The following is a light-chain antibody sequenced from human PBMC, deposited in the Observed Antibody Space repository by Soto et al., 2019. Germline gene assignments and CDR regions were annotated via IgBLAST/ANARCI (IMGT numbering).Light chain of an antibody. CDR1: SSDVGGYNY. Sequence: QCALTQPASVSGSPGQSITISCTGTSSDVGGYNYVSWYQQHPGKAPKLMIYEVSNRPSGVSNRFSGSKSGNTASLTISGLQAEDEADYYCSSYTSSSTVFGTGTKVTVL. CDR2: EVS. J-gene: IGLJ1*01. CDR3: SSYTSSSTV. V-gene: IGLV2-14*01.